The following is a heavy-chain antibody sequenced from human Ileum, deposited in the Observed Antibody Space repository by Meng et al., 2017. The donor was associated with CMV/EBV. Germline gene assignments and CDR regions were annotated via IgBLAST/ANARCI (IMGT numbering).Heavy chain of an antibody. CDR3: VRSPLSVARDFYFDH. D-gene: IGHD5/OR15-5a*01. CDR2: VSYDGTNT. J-gene: IGHJ4*02. CDR1: GFDFSSHA. Sequence: GGSLRLSCAASGFDFSSHAMHWVRQAPGKGLEWMAVVSYDGTNTYHADSILGRFTVYRDNNRNTVSLQMKRVTSDGTGLYYCVRSPLSVARDFYFDHWGQGAQVTVSS. V-gene: IGHV3-30*04.